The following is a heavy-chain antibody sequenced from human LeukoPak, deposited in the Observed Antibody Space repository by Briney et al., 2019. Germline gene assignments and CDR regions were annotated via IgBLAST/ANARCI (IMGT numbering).Heavy chain of an antibody. CDR1: GGSISSGDYY. Sequence: SETLSLTCTVSGGSISSGDYYWSWIRQPPGKGLEWIGYIYYSGSTYYNPSLKSRVTISVDTSKNQFSLKLSSVTAADTAVYYCARHFPTTVTTDAFDIWGQGTMVTVSS. CDR2: IYYSGST. V-gene: IGHV4-30-4*01. CDR3: ARHFPTTVTTDAFDI. J-gene: IGHJ3*02. D-gene: IGHD4-17*01.